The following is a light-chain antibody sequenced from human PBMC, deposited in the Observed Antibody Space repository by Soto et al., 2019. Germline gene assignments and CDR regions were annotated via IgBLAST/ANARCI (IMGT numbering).Light chain of an antibody. CDR3: HQSGSAPLT. CDR2: GVS. J-gene: IGKJ2*01. CDR1: QSVSSSY. Sequence: EIVLTQSPATLSLSPGEGATLSCRASQSVSSSYLAWYQQKPGQAPRLLIYGVSRRATGIPDRFSGSGSETDFTLTISRLEPEEFAVYFCHQSGSAPLTFGQGTKLEIK. V-gene: IGKV3-20*01.